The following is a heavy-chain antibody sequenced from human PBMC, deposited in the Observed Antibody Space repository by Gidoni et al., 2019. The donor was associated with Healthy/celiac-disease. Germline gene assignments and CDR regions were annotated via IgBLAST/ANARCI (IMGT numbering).Heavy chain of an antibody. Sequence: QVQLVQSGAEVKKPGSSVKVSCKASGGTFSSYAISWVRQAPGQGLEWMGGIIPIFGTANYEQKFQGRVTITADESTSTAYMELSSLRSEDTAVYYCARDERITIFGVVISDAFDIWGQGTMVTVSS. CDR3: ARDERITIFGVVISDAFDI. V-gene: IGHV1-69*01. CDR2: IIPIFGTA. J-gene: IGHJ3*02. D-gene: IGHD3-3*01. CDR1: GGTFSSYA.